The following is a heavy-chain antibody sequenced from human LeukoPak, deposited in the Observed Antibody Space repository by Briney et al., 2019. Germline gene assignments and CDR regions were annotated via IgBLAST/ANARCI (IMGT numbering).Heavy chain of an antibody. Sequence: ASVKVSCKASGYTFTSYGISWVRQAPGQGLEWMGWIGAYNGNTNYAQKLQGRVTMTTDTSTSTAYMELRSLRSDDTAVYYCARVSRGSYRYYFDYWGQGTLVTVSS. CDR2: IGAYNGNT. J-gene: IGHJ4*02. V-gene: IGHV1-18*01. D-gene: IGHD1-26*01. CDR1: GYTFTSYG. CDR3: ARVSRGSYRYYFDY.